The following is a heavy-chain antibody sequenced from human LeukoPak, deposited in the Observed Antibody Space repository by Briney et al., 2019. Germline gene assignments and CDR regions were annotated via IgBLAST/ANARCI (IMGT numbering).Heavy chain of an antibody. Sequence: GGSLRLSCAASGFTVSNNYMSWVRQAPGKGLEWVSVIYSGGSTYYTDSVKGRFTISRDSSKHTLYLQMNSLRAEDTAVYCCATVIDNSGSLGFWGQGTLVTVSS. V-gene: IGHV3-53*01. J-gene: IGHJ4*02. D-gene: IGHD3-22*01. CDR2: IYSGGST. CDR3: ATVIDNSGSLGF. CDR1: GFTVSNNY.